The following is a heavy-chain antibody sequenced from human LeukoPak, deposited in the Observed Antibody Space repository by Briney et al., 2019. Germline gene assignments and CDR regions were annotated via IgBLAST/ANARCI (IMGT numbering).Heavy chain of an antibody. CDR1: GFTFDKAW. CDR2: IKRKSDGGTT. J-gene: IGHJ4*02. Sequence: GGSLRLSCAASGFTFDKAWMSWVRQAPGKGLEWVGRIKRKSDGGTTDYAAPVKGRFTISRDDSKNTLYLQMNSLKSEDTAVYYCTTELDVRPDHYWGQGTLVTVSS. CDR3: TTELDVRPDHY. D-gene: IGHD1-14*01. V-gene: IGHV3-15*01.